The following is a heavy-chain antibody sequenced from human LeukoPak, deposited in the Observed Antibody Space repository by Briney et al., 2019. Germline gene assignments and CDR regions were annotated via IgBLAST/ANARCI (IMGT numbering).Heavy chain of an antibody. CDR3: ARAGNDEDVSVPFDY. CDR2: IIPIFGTA. V-gene: IGHV1-69*01. J-gene: IGHJ4*02. D-gene: IGHD1-1*01. Sequence: SVKVSCKASGGTFSSYAISWVRQAPGQGLEWMGGIIPIFGTANYAQKFQGRVTITADESTSTAYMELSSLRSEDTAVYYCARAGNDEDVSVPFDYWGQGTLVTVSS. CDR1: GGTFSSYA.